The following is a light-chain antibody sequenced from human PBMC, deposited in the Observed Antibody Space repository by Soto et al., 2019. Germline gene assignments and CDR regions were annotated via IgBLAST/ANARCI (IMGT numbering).Light chain of an antibody. V-gene: IGKV3-20*01. Sequence: EIVLTQSPAALSLSPGERATLSCRASPSVTSYLAWYQQKPGQAPRLLIYGASSRATGIPDRFSGSGSGTDFTLTISRLEPEDFAVYYCQQYGSSLITFGQGTRLEIK. CDR2: GAS. CDR3: QQYGSSLIT. CDR1: PSVTSY. J-gene: IGKJ5*01.